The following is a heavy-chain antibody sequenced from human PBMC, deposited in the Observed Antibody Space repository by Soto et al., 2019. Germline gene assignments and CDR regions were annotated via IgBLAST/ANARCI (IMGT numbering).Heavy chain of an antibody. CDR3: ARAMGATTDYYYGMDV. CDR1: GFTFSSYG. CDR2: ISYDGSNK. Sequence: SGFTFSSYGMHWVRQAPGKGLEWVAVISYDGSNKYYADSVKGRFTISRDNYKNTLYLQMNSMRAEDTAVYYCARAMGATTDYYYGMDVWGQGTTVTVSS. D-gene: IGHD1-26*01. J-gene: IGHJ6*02. V-gene: IGHV3-30*03.